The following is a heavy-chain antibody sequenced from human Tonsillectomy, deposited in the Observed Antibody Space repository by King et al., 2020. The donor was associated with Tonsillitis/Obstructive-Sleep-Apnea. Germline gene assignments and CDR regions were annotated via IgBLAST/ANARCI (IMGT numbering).Heavy chain of an antibody. V-gene: IGHV4-39*01. CDR1: GHYIRSSTYY. D-gene: IGHD5-24*01. CDR2: IYYTGST. J-gene: IGHJ4*02. CDR3: ARRVRDVYSTNFDY. Sequence: LQLQESGPGLMKPSETLSLTCTVSGHYIRSSTYYWGWIRKPPGKGLEWIGTIYYTGSTYYNPSLKSRVTISVDTSKNQFSLKLSSVTAADTAVYFCARRVRDVYSTNFDYWGQGTLVTVSS.